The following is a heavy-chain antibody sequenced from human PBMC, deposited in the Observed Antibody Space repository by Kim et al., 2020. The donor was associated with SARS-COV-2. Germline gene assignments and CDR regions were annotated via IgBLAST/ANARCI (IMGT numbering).Heavy chain of an antibody. Sequence: QKLQGRVTMTTDTATSTAYMELRSLRSDDTAVYYCARDSLLHKYNWFDPWGQGTLVTVSS. V-gene: IGHV1-18*01. CDR3: ARDSLLHKYNWFDP. J-gene: IGHJ5*02.